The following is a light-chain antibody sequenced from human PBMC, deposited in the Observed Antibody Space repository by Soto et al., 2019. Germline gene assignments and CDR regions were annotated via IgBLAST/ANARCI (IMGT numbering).Light chain of an antibody. Sequence: MMMTQSPATLSVSPGERATLSCRASQSVSSNLAWYQQKPGQAPRLLIYDASTRATGIPARFSGSGSGTEFTLTISSLQSEDFAVYYCQQYNNWPLTFGGGTKVDIK. CDR1: QSVSSN. V-gene: IGKV3-15*01. CDR3: QQYNNWPLT. J-gene: IGKJ4*01. CDR2: DAS.